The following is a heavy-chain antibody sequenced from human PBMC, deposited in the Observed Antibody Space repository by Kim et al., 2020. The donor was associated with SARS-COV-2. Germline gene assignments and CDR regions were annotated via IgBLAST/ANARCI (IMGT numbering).Heavy chain of an antibody. V-gene: IGHV3-21*01. J-gene: IGHJ3*02. CDR2: ISSSSSYI. CDR1: GFTFSSYS. Sequence: GGSLRLSCAASGFTFSSYSMNWVRQAPGKGLEWVSSISSSSSYIYYADSVKGRFTISRDNAKNSLYLQMNSLRAEDTAVYYCARDRGSGLGADDAFDIWGQGTMVTVSS. D-gene: IGHD2-15*01. CDR3: ARDRGSGLGADDAFDI.